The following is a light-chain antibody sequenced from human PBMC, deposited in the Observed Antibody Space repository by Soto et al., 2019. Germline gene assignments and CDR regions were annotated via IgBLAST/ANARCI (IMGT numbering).Light chain of an antibody. CDR3: SSYAGSSDV. CDR2: EVT. Sequence: QSVLTQPPSASASPGQSVAISCPETSSDVGGYNYVSWYQQHPGKAPKLMIYEVTKRPSGVPDRFSGSKSGNTASLTVSGLQAEDEADYYCSSYAGSSDVFGTGTKVTVL. V-gene: IGLV2-8*01. CDR1: SSDVGGYNY. J-gene: IGLJ1*01.